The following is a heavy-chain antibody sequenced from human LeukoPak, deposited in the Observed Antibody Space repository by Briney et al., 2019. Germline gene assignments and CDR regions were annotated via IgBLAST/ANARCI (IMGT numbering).Heavy chain of an antibody. CDR3: ARETDLIVVAGFDY. D-gene: IGHD6-19*01. J-gene: IGHJ4*02. CDR2: ISHSSTYI. Sequence: GGSLRLSCAASGFTFSNYNMNWVRQAPGKGLEWVSSISHSSTYIYFADSVRGRFAISRDNAKNSLFLQMNSLRAEDTAVYYCARETDLIVVAGFDYWGQGTLVTVSS. V-gene: IGHV3-21*01. CDR1: GFTFSNYN.